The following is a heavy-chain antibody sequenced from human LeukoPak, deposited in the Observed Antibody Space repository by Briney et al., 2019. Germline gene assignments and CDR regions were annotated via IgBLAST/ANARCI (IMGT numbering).Heavy chain of an antibody. CDR3: SLTTVTTLAFDY. CDR1: GFTFSSYA. J-gene: IGHJ4*02. CDR2: ISGSGGST. V-gene: IGHV3-23*01. Sequence: GGSLILSCAASGFTFSSYAMSWVRQAPGKGLEWVSAISGSGGSTYYADSVKGRFTISRDNSKNTLYLQMNSLRAEDTAVYYCSLTTVTTLAFDYWGQGTLVTVSS. D-gene: IGHD4-17*01.